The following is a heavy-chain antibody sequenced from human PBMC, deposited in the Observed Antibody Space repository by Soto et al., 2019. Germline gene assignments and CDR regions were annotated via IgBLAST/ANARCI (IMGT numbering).Heavy chain of an antibody. Sequence: RASVKVSCKASGGTFSSYAISWVRQAPGQGLEWMGGIIPIFGTANYAQKFQGRVTITADESTSTAYMELSSLRSEDTAVYYCARMVGYDFWSGYYHYYYYGMDVWGQGTTVTVSS. V-gene: IGHV1-69*13. CDR1: GGTFSSYA. J-gene: IGHJ6*02. CDR2: IIPIFGTA. CDR3: ARMVGYDFWSGYYHYYYYGMDV. D-gene: IGHD3-3*01.